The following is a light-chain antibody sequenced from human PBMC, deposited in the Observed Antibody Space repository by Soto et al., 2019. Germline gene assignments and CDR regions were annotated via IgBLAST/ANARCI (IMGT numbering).Light chain of an antibody. CDR2: EVN. V-gene: IGLV2-8*01. Sequence: QSVLTQPPSASGSPGQSVTISCTGASSNVGGNDYVSWYQHHPGTVPKLMIFEVNKRPSGVPHRFSGSKSGNTASLTVSGLQAEDEADYYCCSYGFGGSDHLVFGGGTKLTVL. CDR1: SSNVGGNDY. CDR3: CSYGFGGSDHLV. J-gene: IGLJ3*02.